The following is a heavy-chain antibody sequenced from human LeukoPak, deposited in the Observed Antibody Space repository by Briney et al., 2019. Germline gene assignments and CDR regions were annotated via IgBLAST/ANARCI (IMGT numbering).Heavy chain of an antibody. V-gene: IGHV4-34*01. D-gene: IGHD3-22*01. CDR3: ARVSTYYDSSGYPHQRYYFDY. Sequence: SETLSLTCAVYGGSFSGYYWSWIRQPPGKGLEWIGEINHSGSTKYNPSLKSRVTISVDTSKNQFSLKLSSVTAADTAVYYCARVSTYYDSSGYPHQRYYFDYWGQGTLVTVSS. CDR1: GGSFSGYY. CDR2: INHSGST. J-gene: IGHJ4*02.